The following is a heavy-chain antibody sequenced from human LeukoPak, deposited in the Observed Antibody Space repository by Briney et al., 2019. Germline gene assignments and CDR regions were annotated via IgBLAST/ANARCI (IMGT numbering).Heavy chain of an antibody. CDR2: ISAYNGNT. D-gene: IGHD1-7*01. CDR1: GGTFSSYA. J-gene: IGHJ4*02. Sequence: ASVKVSCKASGGTFSSYAISWVRQAPGQGLEWMGWISAYNGNTNYAQKLQGRVTMTTDTSTSTAYMELRSLRSDDTAAYYCARDGNWNYPPDYWGQGTLVTVSS. V-gene: IGHV1-18*01. CDR3: ARDGNWNYPPDY.